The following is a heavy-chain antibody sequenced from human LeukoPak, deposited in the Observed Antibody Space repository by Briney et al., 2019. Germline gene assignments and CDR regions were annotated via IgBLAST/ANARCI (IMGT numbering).Heavy chain of an antibody. J-gene: IGHJ4*02. Sequence: GGSLRLSCAASGFTFRHYAVHWVRQAPGRGLEWVAVLSFDGAHKYYAESVKGRFTISRNNSNNTLFLQMDSLRIEDTALYYCVRARAGGLDYWGQGALVTVSS. CDR1: GFTFRHYA. CDR3: VRARAGGLDY. CDR2: LSFDGAHK. V-gene: IGHV3-30*04. D-gene: IGHD3-10*01.